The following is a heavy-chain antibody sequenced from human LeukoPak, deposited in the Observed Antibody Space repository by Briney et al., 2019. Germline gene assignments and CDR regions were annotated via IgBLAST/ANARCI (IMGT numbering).Heavy chain of an antibody. CDR1: GFTFSSYA. D-gene: IGHD5-24*01. CDR2: ISGSGGST. J-gene: IGHJ4*02. Sequence: PGGSLRLSCAASGFTFSSYAMSWVRQAPGXXXEWVSAISGSGGSTYYADSVKGRFTISRDNSKNTLYLQMNSLGAEDTAVYYCAREIWRLARWLQSSGLDYWGQGTLVTVSS. V-gene: IGHV3-23*01. CDR3: AREIWRLARWLQSSGLDY.